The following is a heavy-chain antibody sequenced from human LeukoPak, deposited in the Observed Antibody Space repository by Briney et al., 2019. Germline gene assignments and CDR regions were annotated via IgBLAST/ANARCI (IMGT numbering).Heavy chain of an antibody. CDR1: GFTFSSYG. V-gene: IGHV3-30*02. CDR3: AKGSGYSYGSYDY. CDR2: IRYDGSNK. J-gene: IGHJ4*02. Sequence: GGSLRLSCAASGFTFSSYGMHWVRQAPGKGLEWVAFIRYDGSNKYYADSVKGRFTISRDNSKNTLYLQMNSLRAEDTAVYYCAKGSGYSYGSYDYWGQGTLVTVPS. D-gene: IGHD5-18*01.